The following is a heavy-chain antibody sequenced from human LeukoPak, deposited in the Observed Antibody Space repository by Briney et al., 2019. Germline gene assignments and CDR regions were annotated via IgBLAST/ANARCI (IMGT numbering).Heavy chain of an antibody. D-gene: IGHD3-16*02. V-gene: IGHV3-43*01. CDR2: ISWDGVST. CDR1: WFNFNDYT. CDR3: VKDSSGSYPNYGLDYFDY. J-gene: IGHJ4*02. Sequence: PGGSLRLFCVPSWFNFNDYTMLCVGHPPGRGGECFSFISWDGVSTFYADSVQGRFTISRDNSKNSLHLEMNSLRTEDTALYYCVKDSSGSYPNYGLDYFDYWGQGTLVTVSS.